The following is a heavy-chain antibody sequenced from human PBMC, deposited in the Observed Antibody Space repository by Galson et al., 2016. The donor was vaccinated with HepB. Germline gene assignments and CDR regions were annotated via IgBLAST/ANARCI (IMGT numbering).Heavy chain of an antibody. Sequence: SVKVSCKASGYTFARYGISWVRQAPGQGLEWMAWISAFNADKNYAQKLQGRVTMTTDTSKSTAYMELKSLRSDDTAVYYGARDPQYYGIDVWGQGTPVTVSS. CDR2: ISAFNADK. J-gene: IGHJ6*02. CDR1: GYTFARYG. CDR3: ARDPQYYGIDV. V-gene: IGHV1-18*01.